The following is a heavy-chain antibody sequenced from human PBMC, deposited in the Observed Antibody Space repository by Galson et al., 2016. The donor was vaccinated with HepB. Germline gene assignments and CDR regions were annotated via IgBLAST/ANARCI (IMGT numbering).Heavy chain of an antibody. CDR2: LYTDGHT. V-gene: IGHV3-53*01. CDR1: GFTVNYNY. J-gene: IGHJ4*02. Sequence: LRLSCAVSGFTVNYNYMNWVRQAPGKGLQWVPVLYTDGHTYYADSVKGRFTISSENSKNTLFLGMNSLKAEDTAVYYCARDVSAGTYYFDYWGQGSLVIVSS. D-gene: IGHD3-10*01. CDR3: ARDVSAGTYYFDY.